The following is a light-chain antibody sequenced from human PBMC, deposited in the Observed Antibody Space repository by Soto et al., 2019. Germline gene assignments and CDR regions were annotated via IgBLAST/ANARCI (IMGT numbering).Light chain of an antibody. CDR1: RNIGTS. J-gene: IGKJ1*01. Sequence: IQMTQSPSTLSASIRDRVTITCRASRNIGTSLAWYQQKPGKAPQLLIYDASTLESGVPSRFSGSGSGTEFTLTLSSLHPDDFSTYFCQQYQGYWTFGQGTKVEIK. CDR3: QQYQGYWT. V-gene: IGKV1-5*01. CDR2: DAS.